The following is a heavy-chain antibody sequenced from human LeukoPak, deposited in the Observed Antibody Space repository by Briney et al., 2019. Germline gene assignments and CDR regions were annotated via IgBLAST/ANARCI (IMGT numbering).Heavy chain of an antibody. CDR2: INSDGTTT. Sequence: GGSLRLSCAASGFTFSSYWMHWVRHAPGKGLVLVSRINSDGTTTTYADSVKGRFTISRDNAKNTLYLQINSLRVDDTAVYYCARGLHSAADGTVGYWGQGTLVTVSS. D-gene: IGHD6-13*01. CDR3: ARGLHSAADGTVGY. J-gene: IGHJ4*02. CDR1: GFTFSSYW. V-gene: IGHV3-74*01.